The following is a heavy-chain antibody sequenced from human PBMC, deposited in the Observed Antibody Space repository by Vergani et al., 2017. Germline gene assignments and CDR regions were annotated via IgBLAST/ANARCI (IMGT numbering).Heavy chain of an antibody. CDR3: ARGEYYYDSSGYYYDY. CDR2: ISWNSGST. Sequence: EVQLVESGGGLVQPGRSLRLSCAASGFTFDDYAMHWVRQAPGKGLEWVSGISWNSGSTGYADSVKGRFTISRDNAKNSLYLQMNSLRAEDTAVYYCARGEYYYDSSGYYYDYWGQGTLVTVSS. V-gene: IGHV3-9*01. D-gene: IGHD3-22*01. J-gene: IGHJ4*02. CDR1: GFTFDDYA.